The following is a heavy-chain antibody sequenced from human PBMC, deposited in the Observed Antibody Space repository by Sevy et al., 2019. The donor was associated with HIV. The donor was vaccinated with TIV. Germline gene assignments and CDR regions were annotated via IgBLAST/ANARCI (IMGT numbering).Heavy chain of an antibody. V-gene: IGHV3-33*01. J-gene: IGHJ4*02. Sequence: AGGSLRLSCAATGFTFSNYAMHWVRQAPGKGMEWVAIIWSDGAYQYHGDSVKGRFTISRDNSKNTLYLQMNNVRVEDTAVYYCARGGYYYDNAAYYALDSWGQGTLVTVSS. CDR3: ARGGYYYDNAAYYALDS. D-gene: IGHD3-22*01. CDR1: GFTFSNYA. CDR2: IWSDGAYQ.